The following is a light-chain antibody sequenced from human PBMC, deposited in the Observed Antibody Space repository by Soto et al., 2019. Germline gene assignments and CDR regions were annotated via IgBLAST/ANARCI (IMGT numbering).Light chain of an antibody. Sequence: EIELTQSPCTLSLSPGDRATISCRASQSVSSNYLACYQQKAGQATMPLIYGASSRATGIPDRFSGSGAGTDFTLTISRLESEDFAVYYCQQYGSSPCTFGQGTKVEIK. J-gene: IGKJ1*01. CDR3: QQYGSSPCT. V-gene: IGKV3-20*01. CDR2: GAS. CDR1: QSVSSNY.